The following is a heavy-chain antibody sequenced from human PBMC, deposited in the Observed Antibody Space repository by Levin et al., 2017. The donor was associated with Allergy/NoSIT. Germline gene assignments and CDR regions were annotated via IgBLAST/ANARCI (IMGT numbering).Heavy chain of an antibody. CDR1: GFTFSDYW. Sequence: GASVKVSCAASGFTFSDYWMSWVRQAPGQGLEWVANIKEDGTDKNYVDSVKGRFTISRDNAKTSLYLQMNSLRVEDTALYYCVRGPHQSMPSYWGQGTLVTVSP. CDR3: VRGPHQSMPSY. D-gene: IGHD2-2*01. J-gene: IGHJ4*02. V-gene: IGHV3-7*01. CDR2: IKEDGTDK.